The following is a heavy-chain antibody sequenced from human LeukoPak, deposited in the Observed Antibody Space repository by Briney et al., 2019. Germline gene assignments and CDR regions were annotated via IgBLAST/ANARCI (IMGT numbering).Heavy chain of an antibody. J-gene: IGHJ4*02. V-gene: IGHV3-30*04. CDR2: ISYDGSNK. D-gene: IGHD6-19*01. CDR1: GFTFSSYA. Sequence: PGGSLRLSCAASGFTFSSYAMHWVRQAPGKGLEWVAVISYDGSNKYYADSVKGRFTISRDNSKNTLYLQMNSLRAEDTAVYYCARPPGYSSGWYPYYFDYWGQGTLVTVSS. CDR3: ARPPGYSSGWYPYYFDY.